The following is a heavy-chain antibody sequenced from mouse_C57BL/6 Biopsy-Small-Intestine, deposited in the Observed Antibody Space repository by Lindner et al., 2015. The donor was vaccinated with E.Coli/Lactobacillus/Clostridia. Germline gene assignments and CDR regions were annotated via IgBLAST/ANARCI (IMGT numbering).Heavy chain of an antibody. D-gene: IGHD2-5*01. CDR3: ASSNYYY. V-gene: IGHV1-19*01. CDR2: INPYNGDT. CDR1: GYTFTDYF. Sequence: VQLQESGPVLVKPGASVKMSCKASGYTFTDYFINWVKQSHGKSLERIGLINPYNGDTSYNQKFKGKATLTVDKSSSTAYVELNSLTSEDSAVFYCASSNYYYWGQGTTLTVSS. J-gene: IGHJ2*01.